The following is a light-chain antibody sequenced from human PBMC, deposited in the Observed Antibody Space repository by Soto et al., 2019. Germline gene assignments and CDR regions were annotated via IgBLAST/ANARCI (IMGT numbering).Light chain of an antibody. V-gene: IGKV3-11*01. Sequence: EIVLTQSPATLSLSPGERATLSCRASQSVSSYLAWYQQKPGQAPRLLIYDASNRATGIPARFSGSGSGTDCTLTISSQETEDFAVYYCQDRIIWPPVTCGQGTRLEIK. J-gene: IGKJ5*01. CDR3: QDRIIWPPVT. CDR2: DAS. CDR1: QSVSSY.